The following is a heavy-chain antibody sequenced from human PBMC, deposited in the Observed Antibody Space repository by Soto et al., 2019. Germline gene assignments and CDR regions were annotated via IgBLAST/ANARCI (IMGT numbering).Heavy chain of an antibody. CDR2: INVYNGNT. J-gene: IGHJ5*02. Sequence: QVQLVQSGAEVKKPGASVKVSCKASGYTFISYGIHWVRQAPGQGLEWMGWINVYNGNTNYAQNLQGRVTMTTDTSSSTGYRELRSLRSDDTGVYYCARYCSGGSCYGSWFDPWGQGTLVTVSS. D-gene: IGHD2-15*01. CDR3: ARYCSGGSCYGSWFDP. CDR1: GYTFISYG. V-gene: IGHV1-18*01.